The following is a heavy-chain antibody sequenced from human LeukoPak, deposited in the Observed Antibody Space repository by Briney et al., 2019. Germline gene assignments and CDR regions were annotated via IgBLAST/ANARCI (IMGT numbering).Heavy chain of an antibody. CDR1: GFTFSSYR. CDR3: ARGSGGWSSADY. D-gene: IGHD6-19*01. CDR2: IKPDGSEK. J-gene: IGHJ4*02. V-gene: IGHV3-7*01. Sequence: PGGSLRLSCAASGFTFSSYRMNWVRQAPGKGLEWVSNIKPDGSEKFYLDSVKGRFTISRDNAKNSLYLQMNSLRAEDTAVYYCARGSGGWSSADYWGQGTLVTVSA.